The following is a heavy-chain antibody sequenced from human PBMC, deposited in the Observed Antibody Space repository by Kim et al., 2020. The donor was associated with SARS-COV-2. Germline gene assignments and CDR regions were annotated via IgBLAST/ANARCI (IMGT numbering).Heavy chain of an antibody. CDR2: ISYDGSNK. D-gene: IGHD3-16*01. Sequence: GGSLRLSCAASGFTFSSYAMHWVRQAPGKGLEWVAVISYDGSNKYYADSVKGRFTISRDNSKNTLYLQMNSLRAEDTAVYYCARVGWSSTVGGAGDYWGQGTLVTVSS. CDR1: GFTFSSYA. V-gene: IGHV3-30*04. J-gene: IGHJ4*02. CDR3: ARVGWSSTVGGAGDY.